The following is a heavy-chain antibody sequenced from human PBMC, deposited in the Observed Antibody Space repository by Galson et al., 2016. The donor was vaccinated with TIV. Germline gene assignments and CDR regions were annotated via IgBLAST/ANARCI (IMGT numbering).Heavy chain of an antibody. D-gene: IGHD3-10*01. CDR2: IDSRDSYT. V-gene: IGHV5-10-1*01. J-gene: IGHJ5*02. CDR1: GYSFTNYW. CDR3: ARSASAGSGWVDP. Sequence: QSGAEVKKPGESLKISCKTSGYSFTNYWTTWVRQMPGKGLEWMGRIDSRDSYTNYSPTFEGHVTISTDKSISTAYLQWTSLKASDSAIYYCARSASAGSGWVDPWGQGTLVTVSS.